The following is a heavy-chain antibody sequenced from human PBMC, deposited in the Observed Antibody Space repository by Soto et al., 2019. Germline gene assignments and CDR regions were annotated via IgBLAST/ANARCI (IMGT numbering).Heavy chain of an antibody. CDR2: ITKAGIT. J-gene: IGHJ4*02. V-gene: IGHV3-13*01. CDR3: ARGGFGSGWPHFDY. Sequence: GGSLRLSCAASEFTLSDYDTHWVRQPTGKGLEWVSYITKAGITFYLDSVKGRFTISRDTAKNSFFLQMNGLRAEDTAVYFCARGGFGSGWPHFDYWGQGALVTVSA. CDR1: EFTLSDYD. D-gene: IGHD6-19*01.